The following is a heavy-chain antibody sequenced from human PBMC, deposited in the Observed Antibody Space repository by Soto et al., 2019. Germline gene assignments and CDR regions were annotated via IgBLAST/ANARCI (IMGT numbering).Heavy chain of an antibody. CDR1: GFTFSSYA. CDR3: ARDTARRDGYNFHY. J-gene: IGHJ4*02. Sequence: QVQLVESGGGVVQPGRSLRLSCAASGFTFSSYAMHWVRQAPGKGLEWVAVISYDGSNKYYADSVKGRFTISRDNSKNTLYLQMNSLRAEDTAVYYCARDTARRDGYNFHYWGKGTLVTVSS. CDR2: ISYDGSNK. D-gene: IGHD5-12*01. V-gene: IGHV3-30-3*01.